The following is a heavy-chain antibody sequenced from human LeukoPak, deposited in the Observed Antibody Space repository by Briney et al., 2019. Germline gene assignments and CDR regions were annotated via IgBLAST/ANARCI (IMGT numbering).Heavy chain of an antibody. V-gene: IGHV3-21*01. CDR2: ISSSSSYI. Sequence: PGGSLRLSCAASGFTFSSYSMTWVRQAPGKGLEWVSSISSSSSYIYYADSVKGRFTISRDNAKNSLYLQMNSLRAEDTAVYYCARTVVTAIHYYYYYGMDVWGQGTTVTVSS. J-gene: IGHJ6*02. CDR1: GFTFSSYS. D-gene: IGHD2-21*02. CDR3: ARTVVTAIHYYYYYGMDV.